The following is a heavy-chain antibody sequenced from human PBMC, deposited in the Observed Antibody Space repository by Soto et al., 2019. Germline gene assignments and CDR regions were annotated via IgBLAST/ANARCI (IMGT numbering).Heavy chain of an antibody. Sequence: EVQLVESGGGLVQPGGSLRLSCSASGFTFSRYWMHWVRQVPGKGLQWVSHINSDGTTTNYGHSVKGRFTISRDNAKNTLYLHMNSLRAEHTSVYYCARETEYSSASTDYWGQATLVTVSS. D-gene: IGHD3-22*01. V-gene: IGHV3-74*01. CDR3: ARETEYSSASTDY. J-gene: IGHJ4*02. CDR2: INSDGTTT. CDR1: GFTFSRYW.